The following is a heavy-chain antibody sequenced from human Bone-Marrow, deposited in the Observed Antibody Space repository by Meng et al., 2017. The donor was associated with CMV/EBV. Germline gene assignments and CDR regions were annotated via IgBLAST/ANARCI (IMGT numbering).Heavy chain of an antibody. J-gene: IGHJ5*01. D-gene: IGHD3-10*01. V-gene: IGHV3-21*01. CDR1: GFTFSGYS. CDR2: ISTSSTYI. Sequence: GGSLRLSCAASGFTFSGYSMNWVRQAPGKGLEWVSSISTSSTYIYYADSVRGRFTISRDNAKNSLYLQMNSLRAEDTAVYYCAKGRSHLWALFESWGQGTLVTVSS. CDR3: AKGRSHLWALFES.